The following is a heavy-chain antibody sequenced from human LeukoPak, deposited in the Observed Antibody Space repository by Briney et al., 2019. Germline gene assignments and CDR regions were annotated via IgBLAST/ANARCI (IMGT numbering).Heavy chain of an antibody. D-gene: IGHD1-26*01. CDR3: ARSLYSGSYYPPDY. J-gene: IGHJ4*02. V-gene: IGHV1-2*06. CDR2: INPNNGGT. CDR1: GYTFTGYY. Sequence: ASVKVSCKASGYTFTGYYMHWVRQAPGQGLEWMGRINPNNGGTNYAQKFQGRVTMTTDTSTSTAYMELRSLRSDDTAVYYCARSLYSGSYYPPDYWGQGTLVTVSS.